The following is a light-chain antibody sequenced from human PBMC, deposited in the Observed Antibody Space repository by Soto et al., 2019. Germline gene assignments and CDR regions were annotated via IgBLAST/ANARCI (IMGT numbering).Light chain of an antibody. CDR3: GSWDSSLSAYV. CDR1: SSNIGGNS. Sequence: QSVLTQPPGVCAAPVQKVPIYCAGSSSNIGGNSVSWYQQLPGTAPKLLIYDDNKRPSGIPDRFSGSKSGTSATLGITGFQTGDEADYYCGSWDSSLSAYVFGTGTKV. V-gene: IGLV1-51*01. J-gene: IGLJ1*01. CDR2: DDN.